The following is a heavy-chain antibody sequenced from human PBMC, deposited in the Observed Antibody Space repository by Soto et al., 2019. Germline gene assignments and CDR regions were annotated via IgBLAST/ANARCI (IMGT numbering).Heavy chain of an antibody. D-gene: IGHD5-12*01. Sequence: GSLRLSCAASGFTFSSYAMSWVRQAPGKGLEWVAVISYDGSNKYYADSVKGRFTISRDNSKNTLYLQMNSLRAEDTAVYYCARDYYRFNSGYGFSMDVWGQGTTVTVSS. CDR3: ARDYYRFNSGYGFSMDV. V-gene: IGHV3-30-3*01. CDR1: GFTFSSYA. CDR2: ISYDGSNK. J-gene: IGHJ6*02.